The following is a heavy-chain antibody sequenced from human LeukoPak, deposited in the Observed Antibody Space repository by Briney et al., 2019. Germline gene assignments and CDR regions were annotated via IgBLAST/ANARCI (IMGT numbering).Heavy chain of an antibody. CDR2: IWYDGSNK. Sequence: GGSLRLSCAASGFTFSSYGMHWVRQAPGKGLEWVAVIWYDGSNKYYADSVKGRFTISRDNSKNTLYLQMNSLRAEDTAVYYCARGTGIRTYFYYWGQGTLVTVSS. CDR1: GFTFSSYG. J-gene: IGHJ4*02. CDR3: ARGTGIRTYFYY. V-gene: IGHV3-33*01. D-gene: IGHD1-1*01.